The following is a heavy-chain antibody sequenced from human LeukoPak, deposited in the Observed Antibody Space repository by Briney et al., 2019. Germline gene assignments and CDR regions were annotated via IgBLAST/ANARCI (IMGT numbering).Heavy chain of an antibody. CDR2: ISWNSGSI. Sequence: GGSLRLSCAASGFTFDDYAMHWVRQAPGKGLEWVSGISWNSGSIGYADSVKGRFTISRDNAKNSLYLQMNSLRAEDTALYYCAKDRGSRGWWYFDYWGQGTLVTVSS. CDR1: GFTFDDYA. D-gene: IGHD6-19*01. V-gene: IGHV3-9*01. CDR3: AKDRGSRGWWYFDY. J-gene: IGHJ4*02.